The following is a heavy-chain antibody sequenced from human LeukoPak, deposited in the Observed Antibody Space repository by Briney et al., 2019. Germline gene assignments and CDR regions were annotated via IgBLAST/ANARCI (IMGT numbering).Heavy chain of an antibody. D-gene: IGHD6-19*01. Sequence: SQTLSLTCIVSGGSISSGSYYWSWIRQPAGKGLEWIGRIYTSGSTNYNPSLKSRVTISVDTSKNQFSLKLSSVTAADTAVYYCARTLGIAVAGPAGYFQHWGQGTLVTVSS. CDR1: GGSISSGSYY. CDR2: IYTSGST. J-gene: IGHJ1*01. CDR3: ARTLGIAVAGPAGYFQH. V-gene: IGHV4-61*02.